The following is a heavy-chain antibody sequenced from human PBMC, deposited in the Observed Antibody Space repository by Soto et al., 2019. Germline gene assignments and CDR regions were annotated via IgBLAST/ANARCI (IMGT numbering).Heavy chain of an antibody. V-gene: IGHV4-39*01. J-gene: IGHJ3*02. D-gene: IGHD3-10*01. CDR2: IYYSGST. CDR1: GGSISSSSYY. Sequence: SETLSLTCTVSGGSISSSSYYWGWIRQPPGKGLEWIGSIYYSGSTYYNPSLKSRVTISVDTSKNQFSLKLSSVTAADTAVYYCAKGGSGSYSNAFDIWGQGTMVTVSS. CDR3: AKGGSGSYSNAFDI.